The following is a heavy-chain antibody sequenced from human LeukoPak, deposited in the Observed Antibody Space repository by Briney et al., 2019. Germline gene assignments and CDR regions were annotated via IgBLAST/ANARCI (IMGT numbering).Heavy chain of an antibody. CDR3: ARRAGGYSHPYDY. D-gene: IGHD4-23*01. Sequence: GGSLRLSCAVSGFTVSGNYMSWVRQAPGKGLEWVSLIYSGGTTYYADSVKGRFTISRDNSKNTLYLQMNSLRAEGTAVYYCARRAGGYSHPYDYWGQGILVTVSS. CDR1: GFTVSGNY. CDR2: IYSGGTT. J-gene: IGHJ4*02. V-gene: IGHV3-53*01.